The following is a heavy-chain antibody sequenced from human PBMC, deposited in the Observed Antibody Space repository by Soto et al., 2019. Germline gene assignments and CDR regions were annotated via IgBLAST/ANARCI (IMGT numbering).Heavy chain of an antibody. Sequence: GGSLRLSCVASGFTFSSYAMSWVRQAPGKGLEWVSAISGSGDTTYYADSVKGRFTISRDNSRNTLSLQMNSLRADDTAVYYCAKRGPSTCSGGSCRYPMDVWGQGSTVTVSS. D-gene: IGHD2-15*01. CDR3: AKRGPSTCSGGSCRYPMDV. CDR1: GFTFSSYA. V-gene: IGHV3-23*01. J-gene: IGHJ6*02. CDR2: ISGSGDTT.